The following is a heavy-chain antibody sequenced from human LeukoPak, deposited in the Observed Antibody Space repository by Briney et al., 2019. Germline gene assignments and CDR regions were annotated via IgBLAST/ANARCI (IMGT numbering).Heavy chain of an antibody. CDR3: AREGGGPRWLDP. CDR1: GGSISDNDHN. CDR2: ISYSGRT. V-gene: IGHV4-39*07. Sequence: SETLSLTCTVSGGSISDNDHNWGWIRQPPGKGLEWIGSISYSGRTWYNPSLNSRVTMSVDTSKTQFSLNLSSVTAADTAVYYCAREGGGPRWLDPWGQGPLVTVSS. J-gene: IGHJ5*02. D-gene: IGHD6-25*01.